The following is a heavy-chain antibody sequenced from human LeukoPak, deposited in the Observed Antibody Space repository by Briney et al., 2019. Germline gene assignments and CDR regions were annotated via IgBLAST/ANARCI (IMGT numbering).Heavy chain of an antibody. CDR3: AREYFPPGLLTIVFDN. Sequence: GGSLRLSCAASGFSLSSYYMSWVRQAPGKGLEWMANIGYDGSQKNYDDSLKGRFTISRDNAKNSVYLQMDSLRAEDTAVYYCAREYFPPGLLTIVFDNWGQGTLVTVSS. J-gene: IGHJ4*02. V-gene: IGHV3-7*01. D-gene: IGHD3-9*01. CDR1: GFSLSSYY. CDR2: IGYDGSQK.